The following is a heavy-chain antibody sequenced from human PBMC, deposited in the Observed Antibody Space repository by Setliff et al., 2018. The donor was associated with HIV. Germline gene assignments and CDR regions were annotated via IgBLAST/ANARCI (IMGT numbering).Heavy chain of an antibody. Sequence: SGGSLRLSCTASGFTFGDYGMSWVRQAPGKGLEWVGFIRSKAYRETTEYAASVKGRFTISRDDSKSIAYLQMNSLKTEGTAVYYCASHSDWFLDLYWGQGTLVTVSS. J-gene: IGHJ4*02. CDR2: IRSKAYRETT. V-gene: IGHV3-49*04. CDR1: GFTFGDYG. D-gene: IGHD3-9*01. CDR3: ASHSDWFLDLY.